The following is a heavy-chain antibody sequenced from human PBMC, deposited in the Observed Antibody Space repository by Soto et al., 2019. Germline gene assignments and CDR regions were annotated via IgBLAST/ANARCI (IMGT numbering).Heavy chain of an antibody. V-gene: IGHV1-18*01. CDR2: ISAYNGNT. J-gene: IGHJ4*02. CDR3: ARVIQAYDGSGIYTAGGDY. D-gene: IGHD3-10*01. CDR1: GYTFTSYG. Sequence: QVQLVQSGAEVKKPGASVKVSCKASGYTFTSYGISWVRQAPGQGLEWMGWISAYNGNTNYAQKLQGRVTMTTDTSTSTAYMELRSLRADDTAVYYCARVIQAYDGSGIYTAGGDYWGQGTLVTVSS.